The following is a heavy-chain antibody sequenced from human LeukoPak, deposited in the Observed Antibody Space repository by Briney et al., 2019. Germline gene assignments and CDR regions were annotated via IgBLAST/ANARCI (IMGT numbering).Heavy chain of an antibody. CDR3: ARDPILRFDSWFDP. V-gene: IGHV1-8*01. CDR1: GYTFTSYD. CDR2: MNPNSGNT. Sequence: ASVKVSCKASGYTFTSYDINWVRQATGQGLEWMGWMNPNSGNTGYAQKFQGRVTMTRNTSISTAYMELSSLRSEDTAVYYCARDPILRFDSWFDPWGQGTLVTVSS. J-gene: IGHJ5*02.